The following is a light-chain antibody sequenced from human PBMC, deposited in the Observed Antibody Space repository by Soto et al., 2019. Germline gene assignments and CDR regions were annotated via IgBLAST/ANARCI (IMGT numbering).Light chain of an antibody. Sequence: EIVLTQSPGTLSVSPGERATLSCRASQSVGRNYLAWYQQKPGQAPRPLIYDASSRATGIPDRFSGSGSGTDFTLTISRLEPEDFAVYSCQQYASSPLTFGGGTKVEAK. V-gene: IGKV3-20*01. CDR3: QQYASSPLT. CDR1: QSVGRNY. J-gene: IGKJ4*01. CDR2: DAS.